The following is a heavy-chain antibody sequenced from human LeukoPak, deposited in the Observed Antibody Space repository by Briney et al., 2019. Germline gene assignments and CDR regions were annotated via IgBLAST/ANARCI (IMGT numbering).Heavy chain of an antibody. CDR2: INPSGGST. V-gene: IGHV1-46*01. D-gene: IGHD3-9*01. CDR1: GYTFTSYY. J-gene: IGHJ4*02. CDR3: ARGDDILIGYYVFDY. Sequence: GASVKVSCKASGYTFTSYYMHWVRQAPGQGLEWMGIINPSGGSTSYAQKFQGRVTMTRDMSTSTVYMELSSLRSEDTAVYYCARGDDILIGYYVFDYWGQGTLVTVSS.